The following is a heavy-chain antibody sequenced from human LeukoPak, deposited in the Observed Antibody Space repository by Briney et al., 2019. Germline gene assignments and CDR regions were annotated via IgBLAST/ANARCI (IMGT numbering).Heavy chain of an antibody. CDR2: MNPNSGNT. CDR3: ARRIAARPRYYYMDV. J-gene: IGHJ6*03. Sequence: ASVKVSCKASGYTLNSYDINWVRQATGQGLEWMGWMNPNSGNTGYAQKFQGRVTITRNTSISTAYMELSSLRSEDTAVYYCARRIAARPRYYYMDVWGKGTTVTVSS. D-gene: IGHD6-6*01. CDR1: GYTLNSYD. V-gene: IGHV1-8*03.